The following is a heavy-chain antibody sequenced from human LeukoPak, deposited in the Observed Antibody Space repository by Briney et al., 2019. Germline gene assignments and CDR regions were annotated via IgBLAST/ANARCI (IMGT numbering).Heavy chain of an antibody. CDR2: ISAYNGNT. V-gene: IGHV1-18*01. J-gene: IGHJ6*02. D-gene: IGHD3-10*01. CDR1: GYTFTSYG. Sequence: ASVKVSCKASGYTFTSYGISWVRQAPGQGLEWMGWISAYNGNTNYAQKLQGRVTMTTDTSTSTAYMELRSLRSDDTAVYYCVAMVRGVGYYYYYYGMDVWGQGTTVTVSS. CDR3: VAMVRGVGYYYYYYGMDV.